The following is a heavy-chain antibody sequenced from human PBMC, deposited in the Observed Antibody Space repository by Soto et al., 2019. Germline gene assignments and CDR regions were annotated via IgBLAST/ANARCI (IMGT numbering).Heavy chain of an antibody. D-gene: IGHD6-13*01. CDR1: GFTVSGMF. Sequence: GGSLRLSCAASGFTVSGMFMNWVRQAPGKGLEWVSSISSSSSYIYYADSVKGRFTISRDNAKNSLYLQMNSLRAEDTAVYYCARPLLPSIAAAGSWGRGTLVTVSS. CDR3: ARPLLPSIAAAGS. CDR2: ISSSSSYI. J-gene: IGHJ4*02. V-gene: IGHV3-21*01.